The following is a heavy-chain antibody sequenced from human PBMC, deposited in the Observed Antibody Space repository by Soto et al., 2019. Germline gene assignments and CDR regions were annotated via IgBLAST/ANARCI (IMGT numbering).Heavy chain of an antibody. Sequence: EVQLLESGGGFVQPGGSLRLSCAASGLTFSIYAMSWVRQAPGKGPEWVSSISRSGGSTYYADSVKGRFTISRDNSKNTLFLQMNSLRAEDTAVYYCAKDRPNTYGSGAYYKAGGDYWGQGTLVTVSS. CDR1: GLTFSIYA. CDR3: AKDRPNTYGSGAYYKAGGDY. CDR2: ISRSGGST. V-gene: IGHV3-23*01. J-gene: IGHJ4*02. D-gene: IGHD3-10*01.